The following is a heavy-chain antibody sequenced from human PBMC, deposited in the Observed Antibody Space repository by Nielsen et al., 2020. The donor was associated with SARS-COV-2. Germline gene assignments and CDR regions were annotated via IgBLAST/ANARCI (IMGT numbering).Heavy chain of an antibody. D-gene: IGHD6-19*01. V-gene: IGHV3-23*05. Sequence: GESLKISCAASGFTFSNFAINWVRQAPGKGLEWIATIDSGTTTLYAESVKGRFSVSRDSSNNTVFLLMETLRAEDTAKYYCANGHSLSGWIGAYFYDFWGQGTQVTVSS. CDR3: ANGHSLSGWIGAYFYDF. CDR1: GFTFSNFA. J-gene: IGHJ4*02. CDR2: IDSGTTT.